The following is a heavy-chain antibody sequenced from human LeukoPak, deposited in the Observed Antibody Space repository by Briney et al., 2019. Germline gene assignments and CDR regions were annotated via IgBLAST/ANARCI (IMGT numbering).Heavy chain of an antibody. CDR2: IYHSGST. J-gene: IGHJ4*02. D-gene: IGHD3-10*01. CDR1: GYSISRGYY. CDR3: AREPSRGFGELSLPFDY. V-gene: IGHV4-38-2*02. Sequence: SETLSLTCAVSGYSISRGYYWGWIRPPPGKGLEWIGSIYHSGSTYYNPSLKSRVTISVDTSKNQLSLKLSSVTTADTAVYYCAREPSRGFGELSLPFDYWGQGTLVTVSS.